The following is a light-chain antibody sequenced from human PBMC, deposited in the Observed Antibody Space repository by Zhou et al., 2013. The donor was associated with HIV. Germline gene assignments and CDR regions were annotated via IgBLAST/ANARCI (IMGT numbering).Light chain of an antibody. CDR1: QSISSN. V-gene: IGKV3-20*01. J-gene: IGKJ1*01. CDR2: DVS. CDR3: QQYGGSPWA. Sequence: EIVMTQSPATLSVSPGERATLSCRASQSISSNLAWYQQKPGQAPRLLMYDVSSRATDIPDRFSGSGSGTDFTLTINRLEPEDVAVYYCQQYGGSPWAFGPGTKVEIK.